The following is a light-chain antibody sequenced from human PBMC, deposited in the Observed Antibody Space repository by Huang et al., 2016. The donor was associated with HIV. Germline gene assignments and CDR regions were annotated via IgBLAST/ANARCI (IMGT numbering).Light chain of an antibody. CDR3: MQALQTLLT. CDR1: QSLLHRNGYNY. CDR2: LGS. Sequence: DIVMTQSPLSLPVTPGEPASISCRSSQSLLHRNGYNYLDWYLQKPGQSPHLLIYLGSKRGAGDPDRFSGSGTGTDFTLNISRVEAEDVGVYYCMQALQTLLTFGGGTKVEIK. V-gene: IGKV2-28*01. J-gene: IGKJ4*01.